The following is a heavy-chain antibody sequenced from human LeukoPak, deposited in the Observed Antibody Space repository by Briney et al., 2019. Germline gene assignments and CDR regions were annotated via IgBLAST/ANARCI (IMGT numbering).Heavy chain of an antibody. J-gene: IGHJ5*02. D-gene: IGHD3-10*01. CDR1: GYTFTSYS. CDR2: INPNSGGT. CDR3: AREVNGFGEFGLNWFDP. Sequence: ASVKVSCKASGYTFTSYSLHWVRQAPGQGLEWMGWINPNSGGTNYAQKFQGRVTVTRDTSISTAYMELSRLRSDDTAVYYCAREVNGFGEFGLNWFDPWGQGTLVTVSS. V-gene: IGHV1-2*02.